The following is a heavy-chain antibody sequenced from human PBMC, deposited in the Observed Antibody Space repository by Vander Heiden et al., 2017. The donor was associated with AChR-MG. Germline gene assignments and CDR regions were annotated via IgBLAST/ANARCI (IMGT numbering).Heavy chain of an antibody. CDR3: AREGMTTTAFDP. CDR2: IKQDGSEK. D-gene: IGHD4-17*01. CDR1: GFTFSSYW. Sequence: EVQLVESGGGWVQPGGSLRLPCAASGFTFSSYWMGWVRQAPGKVLEWVANIKQDGSEKYYVDSMKGRFAISRDNAKNSVYLQINSLRAEDTAVYYCAREGMTTTAFDPWGQGTLVTVSS. V-gene: IGHV3-7*01. J-gene: IGHJ5*02.